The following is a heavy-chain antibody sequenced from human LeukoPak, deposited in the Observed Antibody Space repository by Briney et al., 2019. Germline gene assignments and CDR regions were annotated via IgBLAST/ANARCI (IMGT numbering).Heavy chain of an antibody. CDR1: GFNFLGYN. D-gene: IGHD3-16*01. J-gene: IGHJ4*02. V-gene: IGHV3-7*01. CDR3: ARTSSALLDY. Sequence: GGSLRLSCTTSGFNFLGYNMAWVRQAPGKGLEWLATVTRDGSGTEYIDSVRGRFTISRDNAKNSLFLQMNSLRAEDTAVYYCARTSSALLDYWGQGTLVTVSS. CDR2: VTRDGSGT.